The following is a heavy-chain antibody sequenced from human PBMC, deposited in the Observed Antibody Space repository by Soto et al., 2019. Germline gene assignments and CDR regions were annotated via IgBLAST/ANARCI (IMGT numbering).Heavy chain of an antibody. V-gene: IGHV4-59*01. D-gene: IGHD2-2*01. Sequence: SETLSLTCTVSGGPISSYYWSWIRQPPGKGLEWIGYIYYSGSTNYNTSLKSRVTISVDTSKNQFSLKLSSVTAADTAVYYCARDLTSDIVVVPAAMRKKQGDYGMDVWGQGTTVTVSS. J-gene: IGHJ6*02. CDR3: ARDLTSDIVVVPAAMRKKQGDYGMDV. CDR1: GGPISSYY. CDR2: IYYSGST.